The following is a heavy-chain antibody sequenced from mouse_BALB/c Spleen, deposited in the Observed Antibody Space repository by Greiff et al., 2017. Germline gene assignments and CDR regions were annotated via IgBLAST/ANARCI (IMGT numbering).Heavy chain of an antibody. CDR2: ISSGGST. J-gene: IGHJ2*01. CDR1: GFAFSSYD. V-gene: IGHV5-6-5*01. CDR3: AGDYFDY. Sequence: EVQRVESGGGLVKPGGSLKLSCAASGFAFSSYDMSWVRQTPEKRLEWVAYISSGGSTYYPDSVKGRFTISRDNARNILYLQMSSLRSEDTAMYYCAGDYFDYWGQGTTLTVSS.